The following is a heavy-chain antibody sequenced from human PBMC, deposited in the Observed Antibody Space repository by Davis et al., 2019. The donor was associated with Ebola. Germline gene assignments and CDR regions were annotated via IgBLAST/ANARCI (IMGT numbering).Heavy chain of an antibody. J-gene: IGHJ6*03. V-gene: IGHV1-46*01. CDR2: INPSGGST. D-gene: IGHD6-25*01. CDR1: GYTFTSYY. CDR3: ARDRAGYSSDYNYYYMDV. Sequence: ASVKVSCKASGYTFTSYYMHWVRQAPGQGLEWMGIINPSGGSTSYAQKFQGRVTMTRDTSISTAYMELSRLRSDDTAVYYCARDRAGYSSDYNYYYMDVWGKGTTVTVSS.